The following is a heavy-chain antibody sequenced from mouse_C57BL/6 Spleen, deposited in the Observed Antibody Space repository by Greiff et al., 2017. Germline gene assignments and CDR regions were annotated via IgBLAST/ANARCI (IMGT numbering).Heavy chain of an antibody. CDR3: ARGEYDYDY. CDR2: IYPGSGST. J-gene: IGHJ2*01. Sequence: QVQLQQPGAELVKPGASVKMSCKASGYTFTSYWITWVKQRPGQGLEWIGDIYPGSGSTNYNEKFKSKATLTVDTSSRTAYMQLSSLTSGDSAVYYCARGEYDYDYWGQGTTLTVSS. CDR1: GYTFTSYW. D-gene: IGHD2-4*01. V-gene: IGHV1-55*01.